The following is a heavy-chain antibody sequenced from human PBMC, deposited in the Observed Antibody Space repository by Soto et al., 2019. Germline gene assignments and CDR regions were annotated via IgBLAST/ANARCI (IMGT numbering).Heavy chain of an antibody. CDR1: GGSISSYY. CDR3: ASQQWLVLNAFDI. CDR2: IYYSGST. J-gene: IGHJ3*02. Sequence: SETLSLTCPVSGGSISSYYWSWIRQPPGKGLEWIGYIYYSGSTNYNPSLKSRVTISVDTSKNQFSLKLSSVTAADTAVYYCASQQWLVLNAFDIWGQGTMVTVS. V-gene: IGHV4-59*01. D-gene: IGHD6-19*01.